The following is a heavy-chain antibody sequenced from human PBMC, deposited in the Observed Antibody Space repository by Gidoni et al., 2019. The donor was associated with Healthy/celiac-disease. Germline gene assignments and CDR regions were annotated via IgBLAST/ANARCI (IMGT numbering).Heavy chain of an antibody. CDR1: GFTFSNAW. Sequence: EVQLVESGGGLVKPGGSLRLSCAASGFTFSNAWMSWVRQAPGKGLEWVGRIKSKTDGGTTDYAAPVKGRFTISRDDSKNTLYLQMNSLKTEDTAVYYCTTETYYYGSGLGAFDIWGQGTMVTVSS. CDR3: TTETYYYGSGLGAFDI. D-gene: IGHD3-10*01. CDR2: IKSKTDGGTT. J-gene: IGHJ3*02. V-gene: IGHV3-15*01.